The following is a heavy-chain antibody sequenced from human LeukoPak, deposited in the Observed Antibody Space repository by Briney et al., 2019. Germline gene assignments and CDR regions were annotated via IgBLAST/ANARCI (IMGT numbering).Heavy chain of an antibody. CDR2: ISWNSGYI. CDR3: AKDRSCSSTSCYTGFDY. J-gene: IGHJ4*02. Sequence: SLRLSCAASGLIFDDYAMYWVRQAPGKGLEWVSGISWNSGYIGYADSVKGRFSISRDNAKNSVYLQMNSLRPEDAALYYCAKDRSCSSTSCYTGFDYWGQGTQVTVSS. CDR1: GLIFDDYA. D-gene: IGHD2-2*02. V-gene: IGHV3-9*01.